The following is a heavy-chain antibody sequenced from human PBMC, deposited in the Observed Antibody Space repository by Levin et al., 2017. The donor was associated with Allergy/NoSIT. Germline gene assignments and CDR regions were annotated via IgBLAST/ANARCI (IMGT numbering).Heavy chain of an antibody. V-gene: IGHV3-13*04. CDR2: IGTAGDT. J-gene: IGHJ3*02. D-gene: IGHD2-21*01. Sequence: LSLTCAASGFTFSSYDMHWVRQATGKGLEWVSAIGTAGDTYYPGSVKGRFTISRENAKNSLYLQMNSLRAGDTAVYYCARADWGAFDIWGQGTMVTVSS. CDR1: GFTFSSYD. CDR3: ARADWGAFDI.